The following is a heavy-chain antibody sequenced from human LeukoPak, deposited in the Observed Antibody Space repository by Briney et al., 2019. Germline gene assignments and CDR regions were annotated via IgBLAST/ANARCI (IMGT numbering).Heavy chain of an antibody. D-gene: IGHD3-22*01. CDR3: ARRSPYDIGYYRDY. J-gene: IGHJ4*02. Sequence: GESLKISCQSSGYSFTNYWIGWVRQMPGKGLEWMGIIYPGDSETRYSPSFQGQVTISADKSISTAYLQWSSLKASDNAMYYCARRSPYDIGYYRDYWGQGTLVTVSS. CDR2: IYPGDSET. CDR1: GYSFTNYW. V-gene: IGHV5-51*01.